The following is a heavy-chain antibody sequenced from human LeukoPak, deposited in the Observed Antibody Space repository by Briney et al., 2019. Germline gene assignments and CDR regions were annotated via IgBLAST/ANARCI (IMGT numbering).Heavy chain of an antibody. J-gene: IGHJ4*02. V-gene: IGHV3-66*01. CDR3: ARGGSYFDISGYYLY. CDR1: GFTVGSNT. Sequence: GGSLRLSCAASGFTVGSNTMSWVRQAPGKGLEWVSIIYSGGSTSYADSVKGRFTISRDNSKNTLYLQMNSLRTEDTAVYYCARGGSYFDISGYYLYWGQGTLVTVSS. CDR2: IYSGGST. D-gene: IGHD3-22*01.